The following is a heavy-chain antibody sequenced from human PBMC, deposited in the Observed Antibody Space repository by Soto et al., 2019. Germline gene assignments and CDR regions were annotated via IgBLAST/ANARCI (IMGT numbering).Heavy chain of an antibody. J-gene: IGHJ6*03. V-gene: IGHV3-23*01. D-gene: IGHD3-3*01. CDR1: GFIFSNYA. CDR2: ISGSGGST. CDR3: AKLYNDFWSGADHYYYYMDV. Sequence: GGSLRLSCAASGFIFSNYAMSWVRQAPGKGLEWVSTISGSGGSTYYADSVKGRCTISRDNSKNTLYLQMNRLRAEDTAVYYCAKLYNDFWSGADHYYYYMDVWGKGTTVTVSS.